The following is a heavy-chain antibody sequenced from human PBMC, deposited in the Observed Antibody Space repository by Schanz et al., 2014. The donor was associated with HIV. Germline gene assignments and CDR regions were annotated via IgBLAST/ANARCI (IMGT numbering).Heavy chain of an antibody. J-gene: IGHJ4*02. CDR2: ISGSDGSP. V-gene: IGHV3-NL1*01. Sequence: QVQLVESGGGVVQPGRSLRLSCAASGFTFSTCGMHWVRQAPGKGLEWVSVISGSDGSPQYTDSVKGRFTTSRDNSKHTLYLQMTSLRAEDTAVYYCARDRQWQDYWGQGTLVTVSS. CDR3: ARDRQWQDY. CDR1: GFTFSTCG. D-gene: IGHD6-19*01.